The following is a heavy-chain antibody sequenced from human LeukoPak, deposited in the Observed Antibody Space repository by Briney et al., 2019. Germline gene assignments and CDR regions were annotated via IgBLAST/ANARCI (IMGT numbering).Heavy chain of an antibody. Sequence: ASVKVSCEASGYTFTSYDINWVRQAAGRGLEWMGWMNPKSGNTGYAQNFQGRVTLSRNTSISTAYMELSSLRSEDTAGYYCASSRGWLNWFDPWGQGTLVTVSS. D-gene: IGHD6-19*01. V-gene: IGHV1-8*03. CDR2: MNPKSGNT. J-gene: IGHJ5*02. CDR1: GYTFTSYD. CDR3: ASSRGWLNWFDP.